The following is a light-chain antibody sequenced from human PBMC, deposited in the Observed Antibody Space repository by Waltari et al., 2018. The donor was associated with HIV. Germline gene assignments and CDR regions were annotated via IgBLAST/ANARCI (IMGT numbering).Light chain of an antibody. V-gene: IGLV2-23*01. J-gene: IGLJ2*01. Sequence: QSAPTQPASVSGSPGQSITISCTGTSGDVGSYNLVSWYQQHPGKAPKLMIYEGTKRPSGVSNRFSGSKSGNTDSLTISGLQAEDEADYYCCSYAGSNTLVFGGGTKLTVL. CDR3: CSYAGSNTLV. CDR1: SGDVGSYNL. CDR2: EGT.